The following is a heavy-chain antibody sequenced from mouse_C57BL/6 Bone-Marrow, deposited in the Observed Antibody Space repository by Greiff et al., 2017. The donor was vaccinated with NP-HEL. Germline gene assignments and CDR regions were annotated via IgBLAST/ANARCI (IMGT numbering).Heavy chain of an antibody. V-gene: IGHV5-6*01. Sequence: EVQRVESGGDLVKPGGSLKLSCAASGFTFSSYGMSWVRQTPDKRLEWVATISSGGSYTYYPDSVKGPFTISRDNAKNTLYLQMSSLKSEDTAMYYCARQLTPRNYFDYWGQGTTLTVSS. J-gene: IGHJ2*01. CDR3: ARQLTPRNYFDY. CDR2: ISSGGSYT. CDR1: GFTFSSYG.